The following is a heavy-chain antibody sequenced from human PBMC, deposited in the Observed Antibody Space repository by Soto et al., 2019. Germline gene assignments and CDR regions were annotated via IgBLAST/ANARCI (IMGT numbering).Heavy chain of an antibody. CDR2: IYWDDDK. J-gene: IGHJ5*02. CDR1: GFSLTTRGVG. V-gene: IGHV2-5*02. D-gene: IGHD3-16*01. CDR3: AHIPNYYQYDWFDP. Sequence: QITLKESGPPLVKPTQTLTLTCTFSGFSLTTRGVGVGWIRQPPGKARECLALIYWDDDKRYSPSLQSRLSITNDTSKNQVVLTMTHVDPVDTATYYCAHIPNYYQYDWFDPWGQGTLVSVSS.